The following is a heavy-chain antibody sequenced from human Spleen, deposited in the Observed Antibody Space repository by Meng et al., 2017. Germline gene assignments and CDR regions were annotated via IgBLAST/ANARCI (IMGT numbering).Heavy chain of an antibody. J-gene: IGHJ4*02. D-gene: IGHD6-19*01. CDR2: ISSSGTYI. CDR1: GFIFSTYS. Sequence: VQLVESGGGVVQPGRSLTLSCAASGFIFSTYSMNWVRQSPGKGLEWVSSISSSGTYIYYADSVKGRFTISRDNAENSLYLQMNSLRAEDTAVYYCAREEGSGSGWPFDFWGQGTLVTVSS. V-gene: IGHV3-21*03. CDR3: AREEGSGSGWPFDF.